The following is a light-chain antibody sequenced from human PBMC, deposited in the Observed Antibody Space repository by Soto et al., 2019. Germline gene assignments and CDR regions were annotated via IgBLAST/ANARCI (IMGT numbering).Light chain of an antibody. CDR2: DAS. Sequence: DIQMTQSPSTLSASVGDRVTITCRASQSISNWLAWYQQKPVKAPKLLIYDASSLESGVPSRFSGTGSGTEFTLTISSLQPDDFATYYCQKYSSFPYTFGQGTKLEIK. J-gene: IGKJ2*01. V-gene: IGKV1-5*01. CDR3: QKYSSFPYT. CDR1: QSISNW.